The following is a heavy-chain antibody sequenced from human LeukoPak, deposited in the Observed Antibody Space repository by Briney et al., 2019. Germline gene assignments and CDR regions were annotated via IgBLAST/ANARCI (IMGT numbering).Heavy chain of an antibody. V-gene: IGHV1-69*13. CDR2: IIPIFGTA. CDR3: ARGSTARYYYDSSGYYRGAFDY. J-gene: IGHJ4*02. Sequence: GASVKVSCKASGGTFSSYAISWVRQAPGQGLEWMGGIIPIFGTANYAQKFQGRVTITADESTSTAYMELSSLRSEDTAVYYCARGSTARYYYDSSGYYRGAFDYWGQGTLVTVSS. D-gene: IGHD3-22*01. CDR1: GGTFSSYA.